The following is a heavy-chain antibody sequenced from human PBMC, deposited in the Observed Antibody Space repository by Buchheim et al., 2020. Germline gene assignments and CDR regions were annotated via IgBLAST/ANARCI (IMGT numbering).Heavy chain of an antibody. Sequence: QVQLVQSGAEVKKPGASVKVSCKAFGYTFTSYYMNWVRQAPGQGLEWMGINKPSGGSTSYGQKFQGRVTMTRDTSTGTVHLEQSSLRSEDTAVYYCARSALYSGYEFDYWGQGTL. D-gene: IGHD5-12*01. V-gene: IGHV1-46*03. CDR1: GYTFTSYY. CDR3: ARSALYSGYEFDY. J-gene: IGHJ4*02. CDR2: NKPSGGST.